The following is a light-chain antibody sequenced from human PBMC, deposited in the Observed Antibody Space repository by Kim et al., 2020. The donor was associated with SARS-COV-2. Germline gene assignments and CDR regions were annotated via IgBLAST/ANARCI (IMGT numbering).Light chain of an antibody. V-gene: IGLV2-14*03. Sequence: GQSITITLAGTSSDVGVYNYVSWYQHHPGKAPKLMIYDVTNRPSGISNRFSGSKSGNTASLTISGLQAEDEADYYCGSYTSSNTYVYGTGTKVTVL. CDR3: GSYTSSNTYV. J-gene: IGLJ1*01. CDR1: SSDVGVYNY. CDR2: DVT.